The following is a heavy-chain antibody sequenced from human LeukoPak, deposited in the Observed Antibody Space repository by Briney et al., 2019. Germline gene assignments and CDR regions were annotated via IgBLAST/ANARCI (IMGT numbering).Heavy chain of an antibody. D-gene: IGHD3-3*01. CDR2: MHYSVST. V-gene: IGHV4-59*11. J-gene: IGHJ6*04. CDR3: ARVGSTVGITGMDV. CDR1: GASIISHY. Sequence: SETLSLTCSVSGASIISHYWTWIRQPPGKQLEWIGYMHYSVSTIYNPSLKSRVTISIDTSKNQVSLILSSVTAADTAVYDCARVGSTVGITGMDVWGKGTTVTVSS.